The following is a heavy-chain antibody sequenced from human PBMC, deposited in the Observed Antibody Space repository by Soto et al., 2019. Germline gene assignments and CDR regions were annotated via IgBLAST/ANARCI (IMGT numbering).Heavy chain of an antibody. CDR3: ARHTRNQFDP. Sequence: QLQLQESGPGLVKPSETLSLTCTVSGDSMTSSSYYWGWIRQPPGKGLGWIGRIYYSERTSYNSGSTYYSPSLKSRVTISGDTSKSQFSLKLSSVTAADTAVYYCARHTRNQFDPWGQGTLVTVSS. CDR1: GDSMTSSSYY. V-gene: IGHV4-39*01. CDR2: IYYSERTSYNSGST. J-gene: IGHJ5*02.